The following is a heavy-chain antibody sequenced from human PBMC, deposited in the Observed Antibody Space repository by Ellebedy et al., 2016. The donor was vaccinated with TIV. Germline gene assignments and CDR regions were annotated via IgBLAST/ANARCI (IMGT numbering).Heavy chain of an antibody. Sequence: GESLKISXKGSGYSFTSYWISWVRQMPGKGLEWMGRIDPSDSYTNYSPSFQGHVTISADKSISTAYLQWSSLKASDTAMYYCARRVFYYYYMDVWGKGTTVTVSS. V-gene: IGHV5-10-1*01. CDR2: IDPSDSYT. CDR3: ARRVFYYYYMDV. J-gene: IGHJ6*03. CDR1: GYSFTSYW.